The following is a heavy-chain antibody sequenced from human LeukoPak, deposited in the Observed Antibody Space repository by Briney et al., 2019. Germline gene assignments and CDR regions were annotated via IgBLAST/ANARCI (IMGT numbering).Heavy chain of an antibody. J-gene: IGHJ4*02. Sequence: PSETLSLTCAVSGASIASHSWWSWVRQPPGKGLEWIGEVYHSGGANYNPSLKSRVTISVDTSKNQFSLKLSSVTAADTAVYYCARVIGLSDYDFWSGYYNSDYYFDYWGQGTLVIVSS. CDR3: ARVIGLSDYDFWSGYYNSDYYFDY. CDR2: VYHSGGA. CDR1: GASIASHSW. D-gene: IGHD3-3*01. V-gene: IGHV4/OR15-8*01.